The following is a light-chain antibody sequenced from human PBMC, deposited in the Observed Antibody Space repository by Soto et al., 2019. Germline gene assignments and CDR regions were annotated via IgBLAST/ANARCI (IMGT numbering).Light chain of an antibody. Sequence: DIVMTQTPLSSPVTLGQPASISCRSSQSLVPSDGNTYLSWLQQRPGQPPRVLIYKISDRFSGVPDRFSGSGAGTDFTQKINRVEAEDVGLYYCMQATQFPITFGQGTRLELK. CDR2: KIS. J-gene: IGKJ5*01. CDR1: QSLVPSDGNTY. V-gene: IGKV2-24*01. CDR3: MQATQFPIT.